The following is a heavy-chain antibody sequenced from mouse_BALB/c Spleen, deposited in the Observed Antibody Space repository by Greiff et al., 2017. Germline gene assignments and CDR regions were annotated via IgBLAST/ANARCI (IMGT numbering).Heavy chain of an antibody. CDR2: INPSTGYT. J-gene: IGHJ2*01. Sequence: VQRVESGAELAKPGASVKMSCKASGYTFTSYWMHWVKQRPGQGLEWIGYINPSTGYTEYNQKFKDKATLTADKSSSTAYMQLSSLTSEDSAVYYCARGAIDYWGQGTTLTVSS. V-gene: IGHV1-7*01. D-gene: IGHD3-1*01. CDR3: ARGAIDY. CDR1: GYTFTSYW.